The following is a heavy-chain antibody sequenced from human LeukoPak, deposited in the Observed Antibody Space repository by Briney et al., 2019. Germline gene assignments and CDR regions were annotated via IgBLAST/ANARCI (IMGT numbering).Heavy chain of an antibody. J-gene: IGHJ6*02. CDR3: ARDGYYYGMDV. CDR2: IYYSGST. CDR1: GGSISSYY. V-gene: IGHV4-59*01. Sequence: SETLSLTCTVSGGSISSYYWSWIRQPPGKGLEWIGYIYYSGSTNYNPSLKSRVTISVDTSKNQFSLKLSSVTAADTAVYYCARDGYYYGMDVWGQGTTVTVSS.